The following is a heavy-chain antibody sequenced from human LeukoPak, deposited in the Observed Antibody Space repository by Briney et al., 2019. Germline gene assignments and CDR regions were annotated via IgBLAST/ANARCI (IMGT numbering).Heavy chain of an antibody. V-gene: IGHV3-48*04. CDR3: ARGLPNYYGMDV. Sequence: GGSLRLSCAASGFTLSNYSMNWVRQAPGKGLEWVSYISSSGSAIYYADSVKGRFTISRDNAKNTVYLQMNSLRTEDTAVYYCARGLPNYYGMDVWGQGTTVTVSS. CDR2: ISSSGSAI. CDR1: GFTLSNYS. J-gene: IGHJ6*02.